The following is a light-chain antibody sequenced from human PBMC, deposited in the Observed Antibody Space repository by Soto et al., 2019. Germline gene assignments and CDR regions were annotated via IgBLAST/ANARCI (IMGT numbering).Light chain of an antibody. CDR1: QSVSSSY. J-gene: IGKJ1*01. V-gene: IGKV3-20*01. Sequence: EIVLTQSPGTLSLSPGERATLSCRASQSVSSSYLAWYQQKAGQAPRLVIYGASIRATGIPDRFSGSGSGTNLTLRISRLEPEDSAVYYCQQYGIPPRTFGHGTKVQIK. CDR3: QQYGIPPRT. CDR2: GAS.